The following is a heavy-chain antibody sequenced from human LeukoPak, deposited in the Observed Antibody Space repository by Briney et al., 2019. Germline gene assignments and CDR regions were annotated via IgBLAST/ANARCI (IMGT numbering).Heavy chain of an antibody. J-gene: IGHJ6*03. CDR1: GFTFGDCA. D-gene: IGHD3-22*01. CDR3: TRLDSSGYYYYYYHMDV. Sequence: PGGSLRLSCLGYGFTFGDCALSWVRQAPGKGLEWVGFIRSKAYGGTTEYAASVKGKFTISRDDSKSIAYLEMDSLKTEDTAVYYCTRLDSSGYYYYYYHMDVWGKGTTVTVSS. V-gene: IGHV3-49*04. CDR2: IRSKAYGGTT.